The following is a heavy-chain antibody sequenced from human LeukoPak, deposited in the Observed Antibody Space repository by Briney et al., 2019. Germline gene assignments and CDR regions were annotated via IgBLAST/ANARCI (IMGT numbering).Heavy chain of an antibody. J-gene: IGHJ4*02. CDR3: AKDTHIVVVVAATVDY. CDR1: GFTFSNYA. CDR2: ISYDGSKK. D-gene: IGHD2-15*01. Sequence: GRSLRLSCAASGFTFSNYAMHWVRQAPGKGLEWVAVISYDGSKKYYADSVKGRFTISRDNSKNTLYLQMNSLRAEDTAVYYCAKDTHIVVVVAATVDYWGQGTLVTVSS. V-gene: IGHV3-30*04.